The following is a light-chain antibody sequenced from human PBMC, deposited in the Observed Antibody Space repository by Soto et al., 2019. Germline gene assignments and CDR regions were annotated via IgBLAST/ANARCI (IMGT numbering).Light chain of an antibody. CDR1: SSDVGGYNY. CDR3: SSYAGSNNV. CDR2: EVT. Sequence: QSALTQPPSASGSPGQSVTISCTGTSSDVGGYNYVSWYQQHPGKAPKLMIYEVTKRPSGVPDRFSGSKSGNTASLTVSWLHAEDEADYYCSSYAGSNNVFGGGTKLTVL. V-gene: IGLV2-8*01. J-gene: IGLJ2*01.